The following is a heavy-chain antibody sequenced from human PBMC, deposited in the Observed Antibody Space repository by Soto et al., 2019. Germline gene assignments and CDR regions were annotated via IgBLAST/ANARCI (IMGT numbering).Heavy chain of an antibody. CDR2: INSDGSST. D-gene: IGHD2-15*01. J-gene: IGHJ6*02. CDR3: ARWYCSGGSCYSDVWPLDGMDV. CDR1: GFTFSGYW. Sequence: GGSLRLSCAASGFTFSGYWMHWVRQAPGKGLVWVSRINSDGSSTSYADSVKGRFTISRDNAKNTLYLQMNSLRAEDTAVYYCARWYCSGGSCYSDVWPLDGMDVWGQGTTVTVSS. V-gene: IGHV3-74*01.